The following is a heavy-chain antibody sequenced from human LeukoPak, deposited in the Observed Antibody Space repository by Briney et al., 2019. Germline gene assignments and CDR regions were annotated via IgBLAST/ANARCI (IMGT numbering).Heavy chain of an antibody. CDR3: ARRFWSGYFDYYYYYGMDV. D-gene: IGHD3-3*01. CDR2: IYYSGST. J-gene: IGHJ6*02. CDR1: GGSISSGGYC. Sequence: SETLSLTCTVSGGSISSGGYCWSWIRPHPGKGLEWIGYIYYSGSTYYSPSLKSRVTLTVDTSKNQFSLMRSSVTAADTAVYYCARRFWSGYFDYYYYYGMDVWGQGTTVTVSS. V-gene: IGHV4-31*03.